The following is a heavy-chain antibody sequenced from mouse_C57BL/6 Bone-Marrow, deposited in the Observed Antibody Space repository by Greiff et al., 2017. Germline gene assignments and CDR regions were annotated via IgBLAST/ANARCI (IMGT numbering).Heavy chain of an antibody. D-gene: IGHD2-4*01. CDR2: INPYNGGT. V-gene: IGHV1-19*01. CDR3: AREVTLYYDYDGDD. CDR1: GYTFTAYY. J-gene: IGHJ2*01. Sequence: EVQLVESGPVLVKPGASVKMSCKASGYTFTAYYMNWVKQSHGKSLEWIGVINPYNGGTSYHQKFKGQATLTVDKSSSTAYMELNSLTAEDAAVYYCAREVTLYYDYDGDDWGQGTTLTVSS.